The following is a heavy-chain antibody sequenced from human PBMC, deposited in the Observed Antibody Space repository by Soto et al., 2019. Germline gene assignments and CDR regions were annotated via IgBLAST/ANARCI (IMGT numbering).Heavy chain of an antibody. J-gene: IGHJ4*02. CDR3: ARGPPRRLGYCSGGSCYTKRAQLYYFDY. CDR1: SGSISSADYY. V-gene: IGHV4-61*08. Sequence: SETLSLTCTVSSGSISSADYYWSWIRQPPGKGLEWIGYIYYSGITDYNPSLKSRVTISVDTSKNQFSLKLSSVTAADTAVYYCARGPPRRLGYCSGGSCYTKRAQLYYFDYWGQGTLVTVSS. D-gene: IGHD2-15*01. CDR2: IYYSGIT.